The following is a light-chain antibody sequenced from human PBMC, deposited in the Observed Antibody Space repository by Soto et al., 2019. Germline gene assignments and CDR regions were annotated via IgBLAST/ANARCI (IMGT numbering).Light chain of an antibody. Sequence: EIVLTQSPGTLSLSPGERATLSCRASQSVANNYLAWYQHKPGQPSRLLIYGASSRATGIPDRFSGSGSGTDFTLTISRLEPEDFAVYYCQTYSDSGYLFGRGTKLEI. CDR3: QTYSDSGYL. CDR2: GAS. V-gene: IGKV3-20*01. CDR1: QSVANNY. J-gene: IGKJ2*01.